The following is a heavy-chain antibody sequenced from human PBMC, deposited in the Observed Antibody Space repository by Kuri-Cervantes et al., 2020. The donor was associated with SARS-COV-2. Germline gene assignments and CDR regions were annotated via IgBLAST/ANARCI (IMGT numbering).Heavy chain of an antibody. CDR2: MNPNSGNT. Sequence: ASVKVSCKASGYTFTSYDINWVRQATGQGLEWMGWMNPNSGNTGYAQKFQGRVTITRNTSISTAYMELSSLRSEDTAVYYCARGGLRYFDWLPDQDYFDYWGQGTLVTVSS. CDR1: GYTFTSYD. CDR3: ARGGLRYFDWLPDQDYFDY. V-gene: IGHV1-8*03. D-gene: IGHD3-9*01. J-gene: IGHJ4*02.